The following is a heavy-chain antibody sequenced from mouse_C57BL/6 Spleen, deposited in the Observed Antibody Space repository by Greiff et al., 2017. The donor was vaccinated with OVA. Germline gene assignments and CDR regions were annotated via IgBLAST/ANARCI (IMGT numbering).Heavy chain of an antibody. CDR3: ARRRDLYYFDY. Sequence: VQLQQSGPELVKPGASVKIPCKASGCTFTDYNMDWVKQSHGKSLEWIGDINPNNGGTIYNQKFKGKATLTVDKSSSTAYMELRSLTSEDTAVYYCARRRDLYYFDYWGQGTTLTVSS. V-gene: IGHV1-18*01. CDR2: INPNNGGT. D-gene: IGHD3-3*01. J-gene: IGHJ2*01. CDR1: GCTFTDYN.